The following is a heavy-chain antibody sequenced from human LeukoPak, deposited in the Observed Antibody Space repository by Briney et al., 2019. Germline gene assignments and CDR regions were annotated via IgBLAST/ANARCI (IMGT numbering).Heavy chain of an antibody. CDR3: ARDLSGSYAY. Sequence: GGSLRLSCAASGFTFSSYAMHWVRQVPGKGLEWVAVISYDGSNKYYADSVKGRFTISRDNSKNTLYLQMNSLRAEDTAVYYCARDLSGSYAYWGQGTLVTVSS. D-gene: IGHD1-26*01. V-gene: IGHV3-30-3*01. CDR2: ISYDGSNK. CDR1: GFTFSSYA. J-gene: IGHJ4*02.